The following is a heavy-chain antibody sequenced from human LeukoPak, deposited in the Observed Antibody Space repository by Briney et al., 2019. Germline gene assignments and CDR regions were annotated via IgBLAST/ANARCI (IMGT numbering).Heavy chain of an antibody. CDR1: GYTFTSYG. D-gene: IGHD6-13*01. CDR2: ISAYNGNT. Sequence: ASVKVSCKASGYTFTSYGISWVRQAPGQGLEWMGWISAYNGNTNYAQKLQGRVTMTTDTSTSTAYMELRSLRSDDTAVYYCARGSKYSSSWFRPFYYYGMDVWGQGTTVTVSS. V-gene: IGHV1-18*01. J-gene: IGHJ6*02. CDR3: ARGSKYSSSWFRPFYYYGMDV.